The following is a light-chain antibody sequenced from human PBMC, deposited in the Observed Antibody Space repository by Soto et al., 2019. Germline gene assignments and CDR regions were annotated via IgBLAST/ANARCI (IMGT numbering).Light chain of an antibody. Sequence: EIVLTQSPGTLSLSPGERATLSCRASQSVSSNLAWYQQKPGQAPRLLIYGASTRATGIPDRFSGSGSGTDFTLTISRLEPEDFAVYYCQQYDSSPRTFGQGTKV. J-gene: IGKJ1*01. CDR2: GAS. CDR3: QQYDSSPRT. CDR1: QSVSSN. V-gene: IGKV3-20*01.